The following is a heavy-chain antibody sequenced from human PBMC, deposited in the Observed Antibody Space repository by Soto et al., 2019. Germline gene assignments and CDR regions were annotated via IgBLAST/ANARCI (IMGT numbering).Heavy chain of an antibody. J-gene: IGHJ3*02. CDR3: ARERGGYCTNGVCYDAFDI. D-gene: IGHD2-8*01. CDR1: GFTFSSYW. CDR2: INSDGSST. V-gene: IGHV3-74*01. Sequence: GGSLRLSCAASGFTFSSYWMHWVRQAPGKGLVWVSRINSDGSSTSYGDSVKGRFTISRDNAKNTLYLQMNRLRAEDTAVYYCARERGGYCTNGVCYDAFDIWGQGTMVTVSS.